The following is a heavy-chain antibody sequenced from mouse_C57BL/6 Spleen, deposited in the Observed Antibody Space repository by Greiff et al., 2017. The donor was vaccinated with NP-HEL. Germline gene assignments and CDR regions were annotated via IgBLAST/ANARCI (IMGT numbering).Heavy chain of an antibody. V-gene: IGHV1-82*01. D-gene: IGHD1-1*01. Sequence: QVQLKQSGPELVKPGASVKISCKASGYAFSSSWMNWVKQRPGKGLEWIGRIYPGDGDTNYNGKFKGKATLTADKSSSTAYMQLSSLTSEDSAVYFCARPTTVVARSYWYFDVWGTGTTVTVSS. CDR3: ARPTTVVARSYWYFDV. CDR2: IYPGDGDT. CDR1: GYAFSSSW. J-gene: IGHJ1*03.